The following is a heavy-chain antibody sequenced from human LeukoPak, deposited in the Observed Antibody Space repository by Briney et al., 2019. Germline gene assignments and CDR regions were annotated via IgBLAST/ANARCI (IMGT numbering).Heavy chain of an antibody. Sequence: GGSLRLSCAASGFTFSTYAMTWVRQAPGKGLEWVASINHDGNEKYFVDSVKARFTISRDNAKNSVYLQMNSLRVEDTAVYYCARDRPAYNWKWGRWFDSWGQGILVTVSS. CDR2: INHDGNEK. CDR3: ARDRPAYNWKWGRWFDS. CDR1: GFTFSTYA. V-gene: IGHV3-7*01. J-gene: IGHJ5*01. D-gene: IGHD1-20*01.